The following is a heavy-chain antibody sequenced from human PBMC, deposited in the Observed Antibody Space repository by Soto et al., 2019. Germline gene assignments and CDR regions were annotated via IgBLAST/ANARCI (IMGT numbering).Heavy chain of an antibody. D-gene: IGHD6-19*01. CDR3: AXDRIVFPKRAQQWPVREFDY. Sequence: PGGSLRLSCAASGFTFSSYAMIWVRQAPVNGLEFVSAISGIFGSTYYADSVKGRFTISRYNSKNTLHLQMNSLRAYDTALYYCAXDRIVFPKRAQQWPVREFDYWGQGTLVTVST. J-gene: IGHJ4*02. V-gene: IGHV3-23*01. CDR2: ISGIFGST. CDR1: GFTFSSYA.